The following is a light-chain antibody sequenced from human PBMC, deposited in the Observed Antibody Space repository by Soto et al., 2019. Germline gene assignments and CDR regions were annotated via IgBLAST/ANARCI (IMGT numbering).Light chain of an antibody. Sequence: EIVLTQSPGTLSVSPGERATLSCRASQSVSSSYLAWYQQKPGQAPRLLIYGASSRATGIPDRFSGSGSGTDFTLTISRLEPEDFAVFYCQLYGGSPMFIFGQGTKVEIK. CDR1: QSVSSSY. V-gene: IGKV3-20*01. CDR2: GAS. CDR3: QLYGGSPMFI. J-gene: IGKJ2*01.